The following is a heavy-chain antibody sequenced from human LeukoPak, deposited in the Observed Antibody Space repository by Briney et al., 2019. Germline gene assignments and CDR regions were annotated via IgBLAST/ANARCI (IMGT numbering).Heavy chain of an antibody. J-gene: IGHJ4*02. D-gene: IGHD1-7*01. CDR3: ARLGTGTTRGSFDY. CDR1: GGSISSYY. Sequence: SETLSLTCTVSGGSISSYYWSWIRQPPGKGLEWIGYIYYSGSTNYNPSLKSRVTISVDTSKNQFSPKLSSVTAADTAVYYCARLGTGTTRGSFDYWGQGTLVTVSS. V-gene: IGHV4-59*08. CDR2: IYYSGST.